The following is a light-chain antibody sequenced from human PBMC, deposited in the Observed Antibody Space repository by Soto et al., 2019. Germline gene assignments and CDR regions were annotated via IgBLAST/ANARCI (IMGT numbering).Light chain of an antibody. CDR3: QQYGFSFRA. V-gene: IGKV3-20*01. Sequence: EILLTQSPGTLSLSPGERATLSCRASQSVSSTYLSWYQLKPGQAPRLLIYGASSRATGIPDRFSGSGSGRDFPLTISRLEPEDFAVYYCQQYGFSFRAFGQGTKVEL. J-gene: IGKJ1*01. CDR1: QSVSSTY. CDR2: GAS.